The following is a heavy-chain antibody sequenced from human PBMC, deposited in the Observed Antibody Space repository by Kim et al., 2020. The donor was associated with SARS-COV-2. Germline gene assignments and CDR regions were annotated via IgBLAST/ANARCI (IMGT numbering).Heavy chain of an antibody. CDR3: ATDCGVDCPNLAY. Sequence: GGSLRLSCAASGFTVNSNSMTWVRQAPGKGLEWVSVIYRGGSTHYADSVKGRFTISRHNSKNTLFLQMNGLRPDDTAVYYCATDCGVDCPNLAYWGLGTLVTVPS. V-gene: IGHV3-53*04. CDR1: GFTVNSNS. D-gene: IGHD2-21*02. CDR2: IYRGGST. J-gene: IGHJ4*02.